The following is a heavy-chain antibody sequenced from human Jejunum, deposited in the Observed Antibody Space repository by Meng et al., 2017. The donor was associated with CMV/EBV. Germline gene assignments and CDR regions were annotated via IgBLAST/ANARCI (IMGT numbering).Heavy chain of an antibody. CDR1: GYHFSSFG. CDR3: ASGFLPSWFDT. CDR2: ISAYNGKT. Sequence: QCQVGQTGDEVKKPGALMKVYCKASGYHFSSFGISWVRQATGQGLEWIGWISAYNGKTNDAQKFKGRDTMTTDTYTSTAYMEVRSLTSDDTAVYYCASGFLPSWFDTWGQGTLVTVSS. J-gene: IGHJ5*02. V-gene: IGHV1-18*01. D-gene: IGHD3-10*01.